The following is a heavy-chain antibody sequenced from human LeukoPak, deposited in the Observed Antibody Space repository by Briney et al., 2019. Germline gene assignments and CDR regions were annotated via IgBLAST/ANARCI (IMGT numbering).Heavy chain of an antibody. D-gene: IGHD2-8*02. V-gene: IGHV1-18*01. Sequence: VASVKVSCKASGYTLSRYGISWVRQAPGQGLEWMGWVCGNNDNIDYAEKFQGRITMTTDTSTNTAYMELRSLTSDDTAIYYCAKYGTGYFDYWGQGTLITVSS. J-gene: IGHJ4*02. CDR2: VCGNNDNI. CDR3: AKYGTGYFDY. CDR1: GYTLSRYG.